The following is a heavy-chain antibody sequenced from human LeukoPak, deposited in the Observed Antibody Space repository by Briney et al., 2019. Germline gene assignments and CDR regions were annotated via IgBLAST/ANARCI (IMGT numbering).Heavy chain of an antibody. D-gene: IGHD6-25*01. V-gene: IGHV4-39*07. CDR3: ARAEAANWFDP. Sequence: SETLSLTCTVSGGSISSSSYYWGWIRQPPGKGLEWIGSIYYSGSTYYNPSLKSRVTISVDTSKNQFSLKLSSVTAADTAVYYCARAEAANWFDPWGQGTLVTVSS. CDR2: IYYSGST. J-gene: IGHJ5*02. CDR1: GGSISSSSYY.